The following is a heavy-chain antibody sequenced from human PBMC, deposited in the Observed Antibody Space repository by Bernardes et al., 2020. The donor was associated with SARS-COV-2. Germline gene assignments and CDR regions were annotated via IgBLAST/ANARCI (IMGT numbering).Heavy chain of an antibody. CDR1: GFTFSSYA. CDR2: ISYDGSNK. J-gene: IGHJ4*02. CDR3: ARDHGVVPADY. D-gene: IGHD2-2*01. Sequence: GGSLRLSCAASGFTFSSYAMHWVRQAPGKGLEWVAVISYDGSNKYYADSVKGRFTISRDNSKNTLYLQMNSLRAEDTAVYYCARDHGVVPADYWGQGTLVTVSS. V-gene: IGHV3-30*04.